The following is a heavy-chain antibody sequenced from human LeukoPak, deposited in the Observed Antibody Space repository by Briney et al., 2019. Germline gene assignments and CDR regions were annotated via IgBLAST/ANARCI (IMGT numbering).Heavy chain of an antibody. J-gene: IGHJ4*02. Sequence: GSLSLSCAASGFRFSSYEMNWVRQAPGRGLEWVSYIGNTGRTIYYVDSVKGRFTVSRDNAKNSLYLQMNSLRAEDTAIYYCVRGDRYFFDYWGQGTLVTVSS. CDR1: GFRFSSYE. V-gene: IGHV3-48*03. CDR3: VRGDRYFFDY. D-gene: IGHD1-14*01. CDR2: IGNTGRTI.